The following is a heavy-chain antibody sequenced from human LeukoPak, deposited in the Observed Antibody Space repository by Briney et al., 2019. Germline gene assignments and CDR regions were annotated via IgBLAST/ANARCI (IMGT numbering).Heavy chain of an antibody. J-gene: IGHJ4*02. V-gene: IGHV4-30-2*01. CDR2: IYHSGST. CDR3: ARDRAVFPSFYFDY. D-gene: IGHD2/OR15-2a*01. Sequence: PSQTLSLTCTVSGGSISSGGYYWSWIRQPPGKGLEWIGYIYHSGSTYYNPSLKSRVTISVDRSKNQFSLKLSSVTAADTAVYYCARDRAVFPSFYFDYWGQGTLVTVSS. CDR1: GGSISSGGYY.